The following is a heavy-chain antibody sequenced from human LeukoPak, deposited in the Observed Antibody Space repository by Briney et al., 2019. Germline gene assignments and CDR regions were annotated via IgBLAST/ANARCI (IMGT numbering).Heavy chain of an antibody. J-gene: IGHJ4*02. CDR1: GFTFSSYA. CDR2: ITDSGGST. Sequence: GGSLRLSCAASGFTFSSYAMTWVRQAPGEGLEWVSAITDSGGSTYYADSVKGRFTISRDNSRNTLFLQMNSLRAEDTAVYYCTKGRIVGATSPYDYWGQGTLVTVSS. CDR3: TKGRIVGATSPYDY. V-gene: IGHV3-23*01. D-gene: IGHD1-26*01.